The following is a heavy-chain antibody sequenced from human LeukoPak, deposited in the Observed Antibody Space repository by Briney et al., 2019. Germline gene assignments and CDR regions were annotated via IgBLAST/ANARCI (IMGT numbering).Heavy chain of an antibody. V-gene: IGHV3-21*01. J-gene: IGHJ4*02. D-gene: IGHD2-21*02. CDR1: GFTVSSNY. Sequence: GGSLRLSCAASGFTVSSNYMSWVRQAPGKGLEWVASISRGGTNIYYADSVKGRFVISRDDSNNSLILQMNSLTAEDSAVYYCARDRIVVVTAAFDFWGQGTLVTVSS. CDR2: ISRGGTNI. CDR3: ARDRIVVVTAAFDF.